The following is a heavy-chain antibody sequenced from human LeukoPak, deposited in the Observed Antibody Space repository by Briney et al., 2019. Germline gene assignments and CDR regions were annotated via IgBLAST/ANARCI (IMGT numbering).Heavy chain of an antibody. J-gene: IGHJ4*02. CDR2: INHSGST. V-gene: IGHV4-34*01. D-gene: IGHD3-10*01. Sequence: KTSETLSLTCAVYGGSFSGYYWSWIRQPPGKGLEWIGEINHSGSTNYNPSLKSRVTISVDTSKNQFSLKLSSVTAADTAVYYCASGLLWNWGQGTLVTVSS. CDR1: GGSFSGYY. CDR3: ASGLLWN.